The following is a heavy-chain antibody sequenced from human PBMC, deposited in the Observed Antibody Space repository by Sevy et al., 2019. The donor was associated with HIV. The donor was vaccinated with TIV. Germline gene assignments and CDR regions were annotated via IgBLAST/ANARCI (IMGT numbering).Heavy chain of an antibody. J-gene: IGHJ4*02. CDR3: AGEGCTCTHDY. D-gene: IGHD2-2*01. V-gene: IGHV3-23*03. CDR1: GFAFYNYS. Sequence: GGSLRLSCAASGFAFYNYSMSWIRQAPGKGLEWVAVLSFGGSKINYADSVKGRFTISRDNSKNSFYLQMDNLRVEDTALYYCAGEGCTCTHDYWGQGTRVTVSS. CDR2: LSFGGSKI.